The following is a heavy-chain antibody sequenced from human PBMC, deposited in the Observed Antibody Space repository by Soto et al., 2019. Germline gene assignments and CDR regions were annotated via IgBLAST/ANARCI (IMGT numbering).Heavy chain of an antibody. CDR3: ARRVPFLEWLVMDV. CDR1: GGSINSYY. D-gene: IGHD3-3*02. V-gene: IGHV4-59*08. CDR2: IYYSGST. J-gene: IGHJ6*03. Sequence: SETLSQACTFSGGSINSYYWSWFRQPPVKGLEWIWYIYYSGSTNYNPFLKSLVTISVDTSKNQFSLKLSSVTAADTAVYYCARRVPFLEWLVMDVWGKGTTVT.